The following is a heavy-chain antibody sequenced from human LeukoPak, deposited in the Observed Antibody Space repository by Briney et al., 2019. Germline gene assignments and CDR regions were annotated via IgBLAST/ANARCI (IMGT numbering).Heavy chain of an antibody. V-gene: IGHV1-46*01. CDR2: INPSGGST. D-gene: IGHD2-2*01. Sequence: ASVKVSCKASGYTFTSYYMHWVRQAPGQGLEWMGIINPSGGSTSYAQKFQGRVTMTRDTSISTAYMELSRLRSDDTAVYYCARDLPEEYQLQHTQFDYWGQGTLVTVSS. J-gene: IGHJ4*02. CDR3: ARDLPEEYQLQHTQFDY. CDR1: GYTFTSYY.